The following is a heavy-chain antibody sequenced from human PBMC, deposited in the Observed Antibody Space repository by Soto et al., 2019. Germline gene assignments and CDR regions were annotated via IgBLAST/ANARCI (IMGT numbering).Heavy chain of an antibody. CDR3: ARDICSSTSCHYAYYYGIDF. J-gene: IGHJ6*02. Sequence: GASVKVSCKASGYTFTSYGISWVRQAPGQGLECMGWISAYNGNTNYAQKLQGRVTMTTDTSTSTAYMELRSLRSDDTAVYYCARDICSSTSCHYAYYYGIDFWAQGNTVTVSS. V-gene: IGHV1-18*01. CDR2: ISAYNGNT. D-gene: IGHD2-2*01. CDR1: GYTFTSYG.